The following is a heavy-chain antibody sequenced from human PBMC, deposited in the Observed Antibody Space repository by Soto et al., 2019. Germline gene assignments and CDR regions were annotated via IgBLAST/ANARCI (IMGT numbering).Heavy chain of an antibody. D-gene: IGHD2-15*01. CDR2: ISGSGGST. J-gene: IGHJ4*02. Sequence: GGSLRLSCAASGLTFSSYAMSWVRQAPGKGLEWVSAISGSGGSTYYADSVKGRFTISRDNSKNTLYLQMNSLRAEDTAVYYCAKEGLYYCSVVSCYSAPQGAEIDYWGQGTLVTVSS. CDR3: AKEGLYYCSVVSCYSAPQGAEIDY. CDR1: GLTFSSYA. V-gene: IGHV3-23*01.